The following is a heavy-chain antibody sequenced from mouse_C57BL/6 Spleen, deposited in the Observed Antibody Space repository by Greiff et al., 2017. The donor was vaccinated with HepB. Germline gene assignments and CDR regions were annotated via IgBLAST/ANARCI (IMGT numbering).Heavy chain of an antibody. CDR1: GYTFTSYW. Sequence: QVQLQQPGAELVKPGASVKLSCKASGYTFTSYWMQWVKQRPGQGLEWIGEIDPSDSYTNYNQKFKGKATLTVDTSSSTAYMQLSSLTSEDSAVYYCANWDEGFAYWGQGTLVTVSA. V-gene: IGHV1-50*01. CDR2: IDPSDSYT. J-gene: IGHJ3*01. D-gene: IGHD4-1*02. CDR3: ANWDEGFAY.